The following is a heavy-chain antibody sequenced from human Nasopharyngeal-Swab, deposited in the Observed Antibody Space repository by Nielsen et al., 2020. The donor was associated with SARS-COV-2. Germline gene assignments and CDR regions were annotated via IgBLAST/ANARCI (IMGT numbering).Heavy chain of an antibody. Sequence: ASVKVSCKASGYTFTSYDINWVRQATGQGLEWMGWMNPNSGNTGYAQKFQGRVTMTRNTSISTAYMELSSLRSEDTAVYYCARGREQLVPGLNYYYGMDVWAKGPRSPSP. CDR1: GYTFTSYD. CDR3: ARGREQLVPGLNYYYGMDV. D-gene: IGHD6-6*01. J-gene: IGHJ6*02. CDR2: MNPNSGNT. V-gene: IGHV1-8*01.